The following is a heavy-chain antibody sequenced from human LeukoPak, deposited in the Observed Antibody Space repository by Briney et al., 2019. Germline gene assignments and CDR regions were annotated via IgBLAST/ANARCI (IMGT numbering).Heavy chain of an antibody. CDR3: ARDYYDSSGHDAFDI. V-gene: IGHV4-39*02. CDR1: GGSISSSSYY. J-gene: IGHJ3*02. D-gene: IGHD3-22*01. Sequence: SETLSLTCSVSGGSISSSSYYWGWIRQPPGKGLEWIGSIYYSGSTYYNPSLKSRVTISVDTSKNQFSLKLSSVTAADTAVYYCARDYYDSSGHDAFDIWGQGTMVTVSS. CDR2: IYYSGST.